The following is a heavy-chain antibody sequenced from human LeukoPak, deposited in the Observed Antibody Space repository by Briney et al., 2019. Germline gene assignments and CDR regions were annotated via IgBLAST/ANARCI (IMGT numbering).Heavy chain of an antibody. Sequence: ASVKVSCKASGYTFTSCYMHWVRQAPGQGLEWMGIINPSGGNTSYAQKFQGRVTITADESTSTAYMELSSLRSEDTAVYYCARSSGYYYEYFQHWGQGTLVTVSS. D-gene: IGHD3-22*01. CDR1: GYTFTSCY. CDR3: ARSSGYYYEYFQH. J-gene: IGHJ1*01. CDR2: INPSGGNT. V-gene: IGHV1-46*01.